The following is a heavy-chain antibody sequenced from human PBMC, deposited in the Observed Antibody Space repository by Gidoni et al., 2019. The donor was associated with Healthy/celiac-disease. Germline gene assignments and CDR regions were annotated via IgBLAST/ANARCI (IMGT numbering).Heavy chain of an antibody. CDR1: GFTFRSYA. CDR2: ISYDGSNK. CDR3: ARVEESDYGSNWFDP. J-gene: IGHJ5*02. D-gene: IGHD4-17*01. V-gene: IGHV3-30*04. Sequence: QVQLVESGGGVVQPRRSLRLPCAASGFTFRSYAMHWVRQVPGKGLEWVAVISYDGSNKYYADSVKGRFTISRDNSKNTLYLKMNSLGAEDTAVYYCARVEESDYGSNWFDPWGQGTLVTVSS.